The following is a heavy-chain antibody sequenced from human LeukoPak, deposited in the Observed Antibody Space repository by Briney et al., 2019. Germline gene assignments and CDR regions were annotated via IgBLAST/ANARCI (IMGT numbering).Heavy chain of an antibody. CDR3: ARGGYYDSSGYYYYYYYGMDV. Sequence: ASVKVSCKASGYTFTSYGINWVRQATGQGLEWMGWMNPNSGNTGYAQKFQGRVTMTRNTSISTAYMELSSLRSEDTAVYYCARGGYYDSSGYYYYYYYGMDVWGQGTTVTVSS. D-gene: IGHD3-22*01. V-gene: IGHV1-8*01. CDR2: MNPNSGNT. J-gene: IGHJ6*02. CDR1: GYTFTSYG.